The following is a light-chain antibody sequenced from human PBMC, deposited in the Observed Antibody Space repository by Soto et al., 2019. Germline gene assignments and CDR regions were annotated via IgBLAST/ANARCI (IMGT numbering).Light chain of an antibody. CDR2: WAS. J-gene: IGKJ1*01. CDR1: QSVLYSSNNKNY. Sequence: DIVMTQSPDSLAVSLGERATINCKSSQSVLYSSNNKNYLAWYQQKPGQPPKLLIYWASTRESGVPDRFSGSGCGTDFTLTIRSPEAEDVEVFYCQKYYGAPRTSGQGTKVEIK. V-gene: IGKV4-1*01. CDR3: QKYYGAPRT.